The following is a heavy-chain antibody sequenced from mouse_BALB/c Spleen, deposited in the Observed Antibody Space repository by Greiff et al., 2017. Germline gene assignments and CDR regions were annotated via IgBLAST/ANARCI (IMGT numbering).Heavy chain of an antibody. CDR2: ISYDGSN. J-gene: IGHJ3*01. D-gene: IGHD1-1*01. CDR1: GYSITSGYY. Sequence: ESGPGLVKPSQSLSLTCSVTGYSITSGYYWNWIRQFPGNKLEWMGYISYDGSNNYNPSLKNRISITRDTSKNQFFLKLNSVTTEDTATYYCARVNYYGSSSWFAYWGQGTLVTVSA. CDR3: ARVNYYGSSSWFAY. V-gene: IGHV3-6*02.